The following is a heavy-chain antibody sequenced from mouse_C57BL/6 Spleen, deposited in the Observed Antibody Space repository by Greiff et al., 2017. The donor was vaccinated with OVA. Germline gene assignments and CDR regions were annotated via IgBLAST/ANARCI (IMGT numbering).Heavy chain of an antibody. J-gene: IGHJ3*01. CDR2: IDPEDGDT. CDR1: GFTIKDYY. Sequence: EVQLLQSGAELVKPGASVKLSCTASGFTIKDYYMHWVKQRTEQGLEWIGRIDPEDGDTNYAPKFQGKATITADTSSNTAYLQLSSLTSEDTAVYCCAPYGNWFAYWGQGTMVTVSA. V-gene: IGHV14-2*01. D-gene: IGHD2-10*02. CDR3: APYGNWFAY.